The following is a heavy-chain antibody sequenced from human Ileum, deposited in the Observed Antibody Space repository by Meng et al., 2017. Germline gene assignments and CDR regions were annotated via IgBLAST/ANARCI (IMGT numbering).Heavy chain of an antibody. CDR2: FVNYVDT. CDR1: GYTFGSYG. D-gene: IGHD2-15*01. Sequence: HLLPSGPGVKEPGASVRVSCKASGYTFGSYGICWVRQAPGQGLEWMGWFVNYVDTYPAPKFQGRVTMTTDTHTNTAFMELRSLTSDDTAGYYCASGTPGRSYCDYWGQGTLVTVSS. CDR3: ASGTPGRSYCDY. V-gene: IGHV1-18*01. J-gene: IGHJ4*02.